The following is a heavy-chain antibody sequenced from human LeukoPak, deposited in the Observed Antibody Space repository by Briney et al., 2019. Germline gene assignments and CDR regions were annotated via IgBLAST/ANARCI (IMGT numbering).Heavy chain of an antibody. Sequence: PGGSLRLSCVASGFTISSDAMTWVRQAPGKGLEWLSASSGDNTYYRDSVRGRFTISRDDSKNVLYLQMNSLRAEDTAVYYCARGLHYDSSGYYSSWGQGTLVTVSS. CDR2: SSGDNT. CDR3: ARGLHYDSSGYYSS. V-gene: IGHV3-23*01. CDR1: GFTISSDA. J-gene: IGHJ4*02. D-gene: IGHD3-22*01.